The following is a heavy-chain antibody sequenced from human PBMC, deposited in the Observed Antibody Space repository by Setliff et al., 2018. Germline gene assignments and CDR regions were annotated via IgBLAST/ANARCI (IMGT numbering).Heavy chain of an antibody. V-gene: IGHV1-18*01. Sequence: ASVKVSCKTSGYNFITFGVNWVRQVPGQGFEWVGWISAYNGDTNYAQKFQGRVTMTTDTPTSTAYMEMRGLRSDDTAVYYCARGPLDFVVAPPAAKFDFWGQGTLVTVSS. CDR3: ARGPLDFVVAPPAAKFDF. CDR1: GYNFITFG. D-gene: IGHD2-2*01. CDR2: ISAYNGDT. J-gene: IGHJ4*02.